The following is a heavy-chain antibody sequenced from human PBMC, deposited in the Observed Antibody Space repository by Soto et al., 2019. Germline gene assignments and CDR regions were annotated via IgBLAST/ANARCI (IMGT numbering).Heavy chain of an antibody. CDR3: TTRRIVVVPADDYGMDV. V-gene: IGHV3-15*01. CDR2: IKSKTDGGTT. J-gene: IGHJ6*02. D-gene: IGHD2-2*01. CDR1: GFTFSNAW. Sequence: GGSLRLSCAASGFTFSNAWMSWVRQAPGKGLEWVGRIKSKTDGGTTDYAAPVKGRFTISRDDSKNTLYLQMNSLKTEDTAVYYCTTRRIVVVPADDYGMDVWGEGTKVTVS.